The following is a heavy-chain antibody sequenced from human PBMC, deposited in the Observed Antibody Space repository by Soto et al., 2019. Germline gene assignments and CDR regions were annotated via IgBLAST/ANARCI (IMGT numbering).Heavy chain of an antibody. CDR3: ARGPPGYSSGWYVPATQAGRFDY. V-gene: IGHV4-34*01. CDR2: INHSGST. J-gene: IGHJ4*02. Sequence: PSETLSLTCAVYGGSFSGYYWSWIRQPPGKGLEWIGEINHSGSTNYNPSLKSRVTISVDTSKNQFSLKLSSVTAADTAVYYCARGPPGYSSGWYVPATQAGRFDYWGQGTLVTVSS. D-gene: IGHD6-19*01. CDR1: GGSFSGYY.